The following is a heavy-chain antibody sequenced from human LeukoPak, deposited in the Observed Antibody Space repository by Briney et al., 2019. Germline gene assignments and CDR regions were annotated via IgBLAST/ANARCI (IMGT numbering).Heavy chain of an antibody. V-gene: IGHV4-30-4*01. Sequence: PSETLSLTCTVSGASISTNEFYWTWIRQPPGKGLEWIGYIYYSGSTYYNPSLKSRVTISVDTSKNQFSLKLSSVTAADTAVYYCASRYDYSNYIDYWGQGTLVTVSS. CDR1: GASISTNEFY. J-gene: IGHJ4*02. CDR3: ASRYDYSNYIDY. CDR2: IYYSGST. D-gene: IGHD4-11*01.